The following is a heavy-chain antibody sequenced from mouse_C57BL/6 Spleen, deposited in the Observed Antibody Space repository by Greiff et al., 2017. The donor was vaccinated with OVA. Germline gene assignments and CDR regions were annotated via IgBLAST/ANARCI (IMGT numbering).Heavy chain of an antibody. V-gene: IGHV1-69*01. Sequence: VQLQQPGAELVMPGASVKLSCKASGYTFTSYWMHWVKQRPGQGLEWIGEIDPSDSSTTYTQPFKGTSTLPVDTSSRTAYLQLRSLTSEDEAVDDCARTGYGKTWDIDVWGTGTTVTVSS. D-gene: IGHD2-10*02. CDR1: GYTFTSYW. CDR3: ARTGYGKTWDIDV. CDR2: IDPSDSST. J-gene: IGHJ1*03.